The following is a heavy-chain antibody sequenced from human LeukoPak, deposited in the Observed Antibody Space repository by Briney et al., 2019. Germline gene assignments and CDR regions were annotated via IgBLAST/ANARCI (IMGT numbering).Heavy chain of an antibody. D-gene: IGHD2-2*01. J-gene: IGHJ4*02. Sequence: ASAKVSCKASGYTFSNFDINWVRQAPGQGPEWMGWMNPVAGNAGSAQKFQGRVTLTRDMSISTAYMELSSLTFDDTAFYYCARAPMGTAALYWGQGTLITVSS. CDR3: ARAPMGTAALY. CDR2: MNPVAGNA. V-gene: IGHV1-8*01. CDR1: GYTFSNFD.